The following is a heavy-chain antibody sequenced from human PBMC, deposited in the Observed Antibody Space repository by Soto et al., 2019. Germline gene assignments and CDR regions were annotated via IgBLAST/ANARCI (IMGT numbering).Heavy chain of an antibody. CDR3: ARDRDSSGYFDL. J-gene: IGHJ2*01. D-gene: IGHD3-10*01. V-gene: IGHV3-30-3*01. CDR1: GFTFSSYA. CDR2: ISYDGSNK. Sequence: QVQLVESGGGVVQPGRSLRLSCAASGFTFSSYAMHWVRQAPGKGLEWVAVISYDGSNKYYADSVKGRFTISRDNSKNTRYLQRNSLRAEDTAVYYCARDRDSSGYFDLWGRGTLVTVSS.